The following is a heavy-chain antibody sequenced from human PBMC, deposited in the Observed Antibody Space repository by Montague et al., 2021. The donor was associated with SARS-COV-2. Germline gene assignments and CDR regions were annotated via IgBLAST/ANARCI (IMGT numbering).Heavy chain of an antibody. CDR1: GDSVSHDF. CDR2: VYYSRGS. CDR3: VRDPAPSGRGTFYDY. Sequence: SETLSLTCTVSGDSVSHDFWTWVRQPPGKGLEWIGYVYYSRGSSYNPSLRGRVSIAVDTSKNQFSLRLSTVTAADTAIYYCVRDPAPSGRGTFYDYWGQGTLVAVSS. D-gene: IGHD3-16*01. V-gene: IGHV4-59*02. J-gene: IGHJ4*02.